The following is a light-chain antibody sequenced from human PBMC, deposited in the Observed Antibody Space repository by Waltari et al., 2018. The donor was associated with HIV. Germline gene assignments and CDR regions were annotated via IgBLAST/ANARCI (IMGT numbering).Light chain of an antibody. J-gene: IGKJ2*01. Sequence: IVLTQSPDTLSLSPGERVPLSCRASESFSSSHLAWLQQKPGQPPRLLMFATSTRATGIPDRFSGTMSGTDFTLTINGVEPEDSAVFYCHQYGSTPNTFGQGTKVEI. CDR1: ESFSSSH. V-gene: IGKV3-20*01. CDR2: ATS. CDR3: HQYGSTPNT.